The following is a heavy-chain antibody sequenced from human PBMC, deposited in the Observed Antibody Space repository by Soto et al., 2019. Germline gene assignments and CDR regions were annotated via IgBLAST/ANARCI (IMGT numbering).Heavy chain of an antibody. Sequence: QVQLVQSGAEVKKPGASVKVSCKASGYTFTIYYMHWVRQAPGQGLEWMGIIDPSGGGTSYAQKCPGRLTMTRDTSTRTVYMQLSSLRSEDTAVYYCARDRVDCSGGNCWRSVEDTWGQGTLVTVSS. CDR3: ARDRVDCSGGNCWRSVEDT. CDR2: IDPSGGGT. D-gene: IGHD2-15*01. CDR1: GYTFTIYY. J-gene: IGHJ5*02. V-gene: IGHV1-46*01.